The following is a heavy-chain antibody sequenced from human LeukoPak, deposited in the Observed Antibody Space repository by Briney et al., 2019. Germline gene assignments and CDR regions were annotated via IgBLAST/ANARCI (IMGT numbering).Heavy chain of an antibody. J-gene: IGHJ4*02. CDR1: GFTFSNAW. D-gene: IGHD3-10*01. CDR2: IKSKTDGGTT. V-gene: IGHV3-15*01. Sequence: GGSLRLSCAASGFTFSNAWMSWVRQAPGKGLEWVGRIKSKTDGGTTDYSAPVKGRFTISRDDSKNTLYLQVNSLKTEDTAVYYCTTGGAMVRGALFWSQGTLVTVSS. CDR3: TTGGAMVRGALF.